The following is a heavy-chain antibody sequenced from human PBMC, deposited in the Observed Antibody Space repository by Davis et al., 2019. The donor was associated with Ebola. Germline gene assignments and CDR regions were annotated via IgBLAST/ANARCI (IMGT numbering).Heavy chain of an antibody. D-gene: IGHD6-6*01. CDR2: IYPGDSDA. J-gene: IGHJ6*02. Sequence: GESLKISCKASGYTFTNYWVGWVRQMPGKGLEWMGIIYPGDSDAIYNPSFQGQVTISVDKSITTAYLQWSSLKASDTAMYYCARSVAARQGNGMDVWGQGTTVTVSS. CDR1: GYTFTNYW. CDR3: ARSVAARQGNGMDV. V-gene: IGHV5-51*01.